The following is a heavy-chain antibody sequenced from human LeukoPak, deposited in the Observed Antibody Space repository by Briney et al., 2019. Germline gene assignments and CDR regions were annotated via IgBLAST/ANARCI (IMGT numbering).Heavy chain of an antibody. CDR1: GYSISSGYY. V-gene: IGHV4-38-2*02. CDR3: AREMTTVTTFERDGMDV. Sequence: SETLSLTCTVSGYSISSGYYWGWIRQPPGKGLEWIGSIYHSGSTYYNPSLKSRVTISVDTSKNQFSLKLSSVTAADTAVYYCAREMTTVTTFERDGMDVWGQGTTVIVSS. CDR2: IYHSGST. J-gene: IGHJ6*02. D-gene: IGHD4-17*01.